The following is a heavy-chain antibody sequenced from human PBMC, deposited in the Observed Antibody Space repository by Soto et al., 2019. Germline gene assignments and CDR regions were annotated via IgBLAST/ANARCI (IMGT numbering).Heavy chain of an antibody. CDR3: ARDPGYCSSTSCYAYYYYYMDV. J-gene: IGHJ6*03. Sequence: GGSLRLSCAASGFTFSSYWMHWVRQAPEKGLVWVSRINSDGSSTSYADSVKGRFTISRDNAKNTLYLQMNSLRAEDTAVYYCARDPGYCSSTSCYAYYYYYMDVWGKGTTVTVSS. V-gene: IGHV3-74*01. CDR2: INSDGSST. D-gene: IGHD2-2*01. CDR1: GFTFSSYW.